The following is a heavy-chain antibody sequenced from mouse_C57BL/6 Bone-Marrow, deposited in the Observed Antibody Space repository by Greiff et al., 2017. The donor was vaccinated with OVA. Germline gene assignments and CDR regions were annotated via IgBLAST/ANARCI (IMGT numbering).Heavy chain of an antibody. CDR2: ISYDGSN. V-gene: IGHV3-6*01. J-gene: IGHJ3*01. Sequence: ESGPGLVKPSQSLSLTCSVTGYSITSGYYWNWIRQFPGNKLEWMGYISYDGSNNYNPSLKNRISITRDTSKNQFFLKLNSVTTEDTATYYCAREKIYDYGRVWFAYWGQGTLVTVSA. D-gene: IGHD2-4*01. CDR3: AREKIYDYGRVWFAY. CDR1: GYSITSGYY.